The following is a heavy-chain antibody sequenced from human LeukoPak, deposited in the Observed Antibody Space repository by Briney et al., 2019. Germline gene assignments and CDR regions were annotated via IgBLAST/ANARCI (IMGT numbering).Heavy chain of an antibody. D-gene: IGHD1-14*01. CDR1: GGSISSGGYY. V-gene: IGHV4-31*03. CDR3: ARVPQAAATGFYYYFYMDV. J-gene: IGHJ6*03. CDR2: ISNSGST. Sequence: PSQTLSLTCTVSGGSISSGGYYWSWIRQHAGKGLEWIGYISNSGSTHYNPSLESRVTISVGTSKNQFSLKLSSVTAADTAVYYCARVPQAAATGFYYYFYMDVWGKGTTVTVSS.